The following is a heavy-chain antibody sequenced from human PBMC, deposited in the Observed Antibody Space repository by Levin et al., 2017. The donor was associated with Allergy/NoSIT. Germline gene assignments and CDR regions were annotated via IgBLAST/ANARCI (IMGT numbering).Heavy chain of an antibody. CDR1: GYTFTSYY. D-gene: IGHD1-26*01. Sequence: GASVKVSCKASGYTFTSYYMHFLRQAPGQGLEWMGIINPGGGTTTYAQKFQGRVTMTRDTSTSIVYMELSSLRSEDTAMYYCARGANIVGATVFDYWGQGTLVTVSS. CDR2: INPGGGTT. CDR3: ARGANIVGATVFDY. V-gene: IGHV1-46*01. J-gene: IGHJ4*02.